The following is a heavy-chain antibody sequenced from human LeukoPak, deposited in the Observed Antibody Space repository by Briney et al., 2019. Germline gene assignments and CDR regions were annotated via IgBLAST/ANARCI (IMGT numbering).Heavy chain of an antibody. CDR1: GFTFRTSW. CDR3: ARDRGGLGPTTLDH. Sequence: GGSLTLSCAASGFTFRTSWMHWVRQDPRKGLVWVSRISSDGSDIRYADSVKGRFTISRDNAKNTLYLLMSSLRAEDTALYYCARDRGGLGPTTLDHWGQGTLVTVSS. D-gene: IGHD1-26*01. J-gene: IGHJ4*02. V-gene: IGHV3-74*01. CDR2: ISSDGSDI.